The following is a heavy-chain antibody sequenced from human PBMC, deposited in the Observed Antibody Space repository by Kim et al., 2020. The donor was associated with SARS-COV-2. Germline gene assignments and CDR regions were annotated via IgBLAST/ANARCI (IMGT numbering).Heavy chain of an antibody. J-gene: IGHJ4*02. V-gene: IGHV3-30*01. D-gene: IGHD4-17*01. Sequence: YADSVKGRFTISRDNSKNTLYPQMNSLRAEDTAVYYCARAKTTVAAPGDYWGQGTLVIVSS. CDR3: ARAKTTVAAPGDY.